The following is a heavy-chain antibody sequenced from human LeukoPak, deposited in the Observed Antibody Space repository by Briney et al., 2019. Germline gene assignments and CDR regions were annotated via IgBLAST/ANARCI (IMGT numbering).Heavy chain of an antibody. D-gene: IGHD6-19*01. CDR1: GYSFSNYW. CDR3: ARHFRGAVATYYFDY. Sequence: GESLKISCKGSGYSFSNYWINWVRQMPGKGLGWMGRIDPSDSYTNYSPSFQGHVSISADKSVTTAYLQWSSLKASDTAMYYCARHFRGAVATYYFDYWGQGTLVTVSS. J-gene: IGHJ4*02. CDR2: IDPSDSYT. V-gene: IGHV5-10-1*01.